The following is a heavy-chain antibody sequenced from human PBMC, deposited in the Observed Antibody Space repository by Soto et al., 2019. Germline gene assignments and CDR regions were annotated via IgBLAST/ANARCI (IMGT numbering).Heavy chain of an antibody. CDR2: INPDSGAT. J-gene: IGHJ4*01. CDR3: ARGDYGTGGYPFPYFDY. Sequence: HEHLVQSGAEVKRPGASLKVSCKASGYSFTGYYIHWVRQAPGQGLEWMGWINPDSGATNYAQNFPGRVTLTTHTSINTASMDLTSLPSDDTAVYSCARGDYGTGGYPFPYFDYWGHGTLVIVSS. D-gene: IGHD2-8*02. CDR1: GYSFTGYY. V-gene: IGHV1-2*02.